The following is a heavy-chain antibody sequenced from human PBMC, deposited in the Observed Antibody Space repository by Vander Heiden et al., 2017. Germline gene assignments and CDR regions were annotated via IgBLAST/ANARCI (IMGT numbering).Heavy chain of an antibody. Sequence: EVQLVESGGGLVKPVGSLTLSCSTSGFTFRDFTMNWIRQAPGKGLEWVSSISTSTSYIYYADSVKGRFTISRDNAKNSLYLQMNSLRAEDTAMYYCARGGRYCSGDDCYVDYWGQGTLVTVSS. CDR3: ARGGRYCSGDDCYVDY. CDR1: GFTFRDFT. V-gene: IGHV3-21*01. CDR2: ISTSTSYI. D-gene: IGHD2-15*01. J-gene: IGHJ4*02.